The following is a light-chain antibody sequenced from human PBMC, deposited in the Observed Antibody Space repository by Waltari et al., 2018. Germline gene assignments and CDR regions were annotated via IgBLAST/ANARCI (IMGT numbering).Light chain of an antibody. Sequence: DIQMTQSPSSLSASVGDRVTITCRASQSISNALHWYQQKVGKAPKLLVFETSSLQSGVPPRFSGSGSGTDFALTISSLQPDDFATYYGQQSHKTPGTFGQGTKV. CDR3: QQSHKTPGT. CDR1: QSISNA. J-gene: IGKJ2*02. V-gene: IGKV1-39*01. CDR2: ETS.